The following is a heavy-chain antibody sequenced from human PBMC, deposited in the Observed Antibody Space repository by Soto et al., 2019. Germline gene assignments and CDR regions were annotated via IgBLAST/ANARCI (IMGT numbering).Heavy chain of an antibody. J-gene: IGHJ4*02. CDR1: GYTFTSYG. D-gene: IGHD1-7*01. V-gene: IGHV1-18*01. CDR2: ISAYNGNT. Sequence: ASVKVSCKASGYTFTSYGISWVRQAPGQGLEWMGWISAYNGNTNYAQKLQGRVTMTTDTSTSTAYMELRSLRSDDTAVYYCARVPPETRIPCNWSYARPTLGFGYWGQGTLVTVSS. CDR3: ARVPPETRIPCNWSYARPTLGFGY.